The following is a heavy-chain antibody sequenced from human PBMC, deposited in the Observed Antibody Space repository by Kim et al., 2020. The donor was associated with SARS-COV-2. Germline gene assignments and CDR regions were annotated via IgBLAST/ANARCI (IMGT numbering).Heavy chain of an antibody. CDR3: ARGDSGP. V-gene: IGHV3-74*01. J-gene: IGHJ5*02. D-gene: IGHD1-26*01. CDR2: ATNT. Sequence: ATNTFYADSVKGRFTISRDNAENTLYLQMTSLRVEDTAVYYCARGDSGPWGQGTLVTVAS.